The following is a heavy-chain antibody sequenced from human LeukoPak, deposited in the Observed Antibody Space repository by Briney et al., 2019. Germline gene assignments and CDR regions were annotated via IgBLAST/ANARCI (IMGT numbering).Heavy chain of an antibody. D-gene: IGHD4/OR15-4a*01. V-gene: IGHV4-4*07. CDR1: GGSISSSC. CDR3: ARDFACGSANCGSWFDP. Sequence: SETLSLTWTVSGGSISSSCWSCIRQPAGKGREWSVRFYTSGSTNYHPSLNRRVTMSADPSNNHFSRRSRSVPATHTSISYCARDFACGSANCGSWFDPWGQGTLVSVSS. J-gene: IGHJ5*02. CDR2: FYTSGST.